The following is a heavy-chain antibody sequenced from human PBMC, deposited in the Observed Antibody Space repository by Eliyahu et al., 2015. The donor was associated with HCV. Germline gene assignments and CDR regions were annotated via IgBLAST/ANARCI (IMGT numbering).Heavy chain of an antibody. CDR3: TTVISGYCSGGSCHYYYYYGMDV. D-gene: IGHD2-15*01. Sequence: EVQLVESGGGLVKPGGSLRLSCAASGFTFSNAXXNWVRQAPGKGLEWVGRIKSKTDGGTTDYAAPVKGRFTISRDDSKNTLYLQMNSLKTEDTAVYYCTTVISGYCSGGSCHYYYYYGMDVWGQGTTVTVSS. CDR2: IKSKTDGGTT. V-gene: IGHV3-15*07. J-gene: IGHJ6*02. CDR1: GFTFSNAX.